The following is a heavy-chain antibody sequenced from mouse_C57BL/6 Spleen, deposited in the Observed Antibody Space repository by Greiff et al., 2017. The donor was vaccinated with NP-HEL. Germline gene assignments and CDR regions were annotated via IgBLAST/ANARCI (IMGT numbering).Heavy chain of an antibody. CDR2: IDPSDSYT. Sequence: QVQLQQPGAELVMPGASVKLSCKASGYTFTSYWMHWVKQRPGQGLEWIGEIDPSDSYTNYNQKFKGKSTLTVDKSSSTAYMQLSSLTSEDSAVYYCARYVAHAMDYWGPGTSVTVSS. CDR1: GYTFTSYW. J-gene: IGHJ4*01. CDR3: ARYVAHAMDY. V-gene: IGHV1-69*01.